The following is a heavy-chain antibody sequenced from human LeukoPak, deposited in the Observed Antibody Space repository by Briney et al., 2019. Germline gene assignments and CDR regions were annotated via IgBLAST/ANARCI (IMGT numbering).Heavy chain of an antibody. V-gene: IGHV1-18*01. J-gene: IGHJ6*02. CDR2: ICAYNGNT. CDR3: ARASYGMDV. CDR1: GYTFTIYG. Sequence: GASAKVSPKASGYTFTIYGISWVRQAPRQGLEWMGWICAYNGNTNSTQTLQGRVTMTTDTSTSTAYMELRSLRSDDTAVYYCARASYGMDVWGQGTTVTV.